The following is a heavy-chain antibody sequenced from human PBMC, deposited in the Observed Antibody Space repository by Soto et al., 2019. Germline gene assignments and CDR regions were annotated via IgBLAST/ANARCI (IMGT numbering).Heavy chain of an antibody. CDR1: GGSISSGGYH. V-gene: IGHV4-31*03. J-gene: IGHJ5*02. Sequence: SETLSLTCTVSGGSISSGGYHWSWIRQHPGKGLEWIGYIYYSGSTYYNPSLKSRVTISVDTSKNQFSLKLSSVTAADTAVYYCASGTRTRYYYDSSGYLPTWGQGTLVTVSS. CDR3: ASGTRTRYYYDSSGYLPT. D-gene: IGHD3-22*01. CDR2: IYYSGST.